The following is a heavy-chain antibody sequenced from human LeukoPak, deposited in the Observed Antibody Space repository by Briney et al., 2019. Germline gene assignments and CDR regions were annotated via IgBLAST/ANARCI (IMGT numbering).Heavy chain of an antibody. D-gene: IGHD3-10*01. J-gene: IGHJ4*02. CDR1: GFTFSDYY. Sequence: GGSLRLSCAASGFTFSDYYMSWLRQAPGKGLEGVSYISSSGSTIYYADSVKGRFTISRDNAKNSLYLQITSLRAEDTAVYYCARDTSTRGLFDYWGQGTLVTVSS. V-gene: IGHV3-11*04. CDR2: ISSSGSTI. CDR3: ARDTSTRGLFDY.